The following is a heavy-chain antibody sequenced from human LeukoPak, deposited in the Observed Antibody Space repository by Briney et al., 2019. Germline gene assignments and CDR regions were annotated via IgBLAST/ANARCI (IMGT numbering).Heavy chain of an antibody. Sequence: GGSLRLSCAASGFTFSSYGMSWVRQAPGKGLEWVSSISGSAGSTFYADSVKGRFTIFRDNSKNTVYLQMNSLRAEDTAVYYCARKGWYSDLWGRGTLVSVSS. CDR3: ARKGWYSDL. V-gene: IGHV3-23*01. CDR2: ISGSAGST. CDR1: GFTFSSYG. J-gene: IGHJ2*01.